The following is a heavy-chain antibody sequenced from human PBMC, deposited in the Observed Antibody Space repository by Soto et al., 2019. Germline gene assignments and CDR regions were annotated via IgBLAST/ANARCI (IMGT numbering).Heavy chain of an antibody. V-gene: IGHV1-46*01. CDR2: INPSGGST. CDR1: CYPVPSSY. J-gene: IGHJ6*02. Sequence: ALVNLSSESSCYPVPSSYRHWVRQAPCQGDEWMGIINPSGGSTSYAQKFQGRVTMTRDTSTSTVYMELSSLRSEDTAVYYCARGRGYYDSSGYSLYYYYGMDVWGQGNTVNVS. CDR3: ARGRGYYDSSGYSLYYYYGMDV. D-gene: IGHD3-22*01.